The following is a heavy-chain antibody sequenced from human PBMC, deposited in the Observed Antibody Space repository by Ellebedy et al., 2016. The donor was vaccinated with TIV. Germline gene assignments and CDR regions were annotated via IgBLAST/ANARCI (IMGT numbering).Heavy chain of an antibody. CDR2: IWYDGSKR. CDR1: GFDFSKYG. CDR3: AGEAPSGYCSTSTCQNGMGV. D-gene: IGHD2-2*01. Sequence: PGGSLRLSCAASGFDFSKYGMHWVRQAPGKGLEWVAHIWYDGSKRKYADTVNGRFTISRDNSKNIVYLEMNSLRAEDTALYFCAGEAPSGYCSTSTCQNGMGVWGQGTTVTVSS. V-gene: IGHV3-33*01. J-gene: IGHJ6*02.